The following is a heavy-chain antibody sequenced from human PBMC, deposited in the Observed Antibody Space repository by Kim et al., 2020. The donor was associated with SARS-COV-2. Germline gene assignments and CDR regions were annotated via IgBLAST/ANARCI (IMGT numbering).Heavy chain of an antibody. CDR3: ARHQNVVVVAASRGWFDP. J-gene: IGHJ5*02. V-gene: IGHV1-69*02. D-gene: IGHD2-15*01. Sequence: QGRVTITADKSTSTAYMELSSLRSEDTAVYYCARHQNVVVVAASRGWFDPWGQGTLVTVSS.